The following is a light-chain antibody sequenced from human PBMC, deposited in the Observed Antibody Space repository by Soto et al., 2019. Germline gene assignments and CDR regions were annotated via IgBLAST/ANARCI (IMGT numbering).Light chain of an antibody. CDR1: QSVRSSY. V-gene: IGKV3-20*01. J-gene: IGKJ2*01. CDR2: DAS. CDR3: QQYGSLYT. Sequence: EIVLTQSPGTLSLSPGERATLSCRASQSVRSSYLAWYQQKPGQAPRLLIYDASSRATGVPDRFSGRGSGTDFTPTSSRLEPEDFAVYYCQQYGSLYTFGQGTKLEIK.